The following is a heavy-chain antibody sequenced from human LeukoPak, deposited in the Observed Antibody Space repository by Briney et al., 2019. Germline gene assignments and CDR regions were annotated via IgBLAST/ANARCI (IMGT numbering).Heavy chain of an antibody. CDR3: ARVVYCTGGICQIFAFDT. CDR1: GFTFSDYY. V-gene: IGHV3-11*01. CDR2: ISSSGSTI. D-gene: IGHD2-15*01. J-gene: IGHJ3*02. Sequence: GGSLRLSCAASGFTFSDYYMSWIRQAPGKGLEWVSYISSSGSTIYYADSVKGRFIISRDNAKNSLYLRLNSLRAEDTAVYYCARVVYCTGGICQIFAFDTWGQGTTVTVSS.